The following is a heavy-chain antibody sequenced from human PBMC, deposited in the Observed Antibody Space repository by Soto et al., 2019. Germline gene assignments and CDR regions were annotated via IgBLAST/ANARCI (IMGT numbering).Heavy chain of an antibody. D-gene: IGHD4-17*01. CDR3: ARSYNDYGCFDD. CDR1: GFAFSSYS. J-gene: IGHJ4*02. V-gene: IGHV3-48*02. CDR2: ISGSSRTT. Sequence: EVQLVESGGGLVQPGGSLKLSCAASGFAFSSYSTNWVRQAPGKGLEWVSYISGSSRTTSYADSVKGRFTISRDTAKKSLFLQMNSLTDEDTAVYYCARSYNDYGCFDDWGQGALVTVSP.